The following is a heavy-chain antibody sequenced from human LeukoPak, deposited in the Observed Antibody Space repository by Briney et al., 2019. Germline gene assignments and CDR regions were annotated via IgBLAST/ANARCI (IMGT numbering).Heavy chain of an antibody. CDR1: GFTFSSYA. J-gene: IGHJ6*03. CDR2: ISYDGSNK. Sequence: GGSLRLSCAASGFTFSSYAMHWVRQAPGKGLEWVAVISYDGSNKYYADSVKGRFTISRDNAKNTLYPQMNSLRAEDTAVYYCAREGYYYYYMDVWGKGTTVTVSS. V-gene: IGHV3-30*04. CDR3: AREGYYYYYMDV.